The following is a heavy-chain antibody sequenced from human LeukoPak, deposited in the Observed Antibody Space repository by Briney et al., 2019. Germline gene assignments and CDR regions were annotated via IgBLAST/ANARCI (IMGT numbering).Heavy chain of an antibody. J-gene: IGHJ3*02. V-gene: IGHV1-2*02. CDR3: ASLWFGEFDAFDI. CDR1: GYTFTGYY. Sequence: GASVKVSCKASGYTFTGYYMHWVRQAPGQGLEWMGWINPNSGGTNYAQKFQGRVTMTRDTSISTAYMGLSRLRSDDTAVYYCASLWFGEFDAFDIWGQGTMVTVSS. D-gene: IGHD3-10*01. CDR2: INPNSGGT.